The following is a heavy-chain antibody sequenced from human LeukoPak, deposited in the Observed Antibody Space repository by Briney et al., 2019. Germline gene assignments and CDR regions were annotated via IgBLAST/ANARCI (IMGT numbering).Heavy chain of an antibody. V-gene: IGHV4-31*03. CDR1: GGSISSGGYY. CDR3: ARGGDYRFDY. D-gene: IGHD4-17*01. J-gene: IGHJ4*02. Sequence: SETLSLTCTVSGGSISSGGYYWSWIRQHPGKGLEWIGYIYYSGSTYYNPSLKSRVTLSVDKSKNQLSLRLTSVTAADTAVYYCARGGDYRFDYWGQGTLVTVSS. CDR2: IYYSGST.